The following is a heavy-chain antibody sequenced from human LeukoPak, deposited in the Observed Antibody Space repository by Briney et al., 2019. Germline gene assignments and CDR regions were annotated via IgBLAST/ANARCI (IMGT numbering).Heavy chain of an antibody. CDR2: IIPIFGTA. CDR1: GGTFSSYA. D-gene: IGHD2-2*01. J-gene: IGHJ4*02. Sequence: GSSVKVSCKASGGTFSSYAISWVRQAPGQGLEWMGGIIPIFGTANYAQKFQGRVTITADESTSTAYMGLSSLRSEDTAVYYCARDRYCSSTSCFSGAYWGQGTLVTVSS. CDR3: ARDRYCSSTSCFSGAY. V-gene: IGHV1-69*19.